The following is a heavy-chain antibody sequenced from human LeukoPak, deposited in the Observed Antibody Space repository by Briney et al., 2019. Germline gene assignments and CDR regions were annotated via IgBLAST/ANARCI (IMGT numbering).Heavy chain of an antibody. J-gene: IGHJ4*02. CDR1: GFTFSLYC. V-gene: IGHV3-74*01. Sequence: KPGGSLRLSCAASGFTFSLYCMHWVRQAPGKGPMWVSRICPDGTGISYADSVKARLTTSRDNAKNTVYLQMNGLREEDTAVYYCVRDFRSADYWGQGTLVTLSS. CDR3: VRDFRSADY. CDR2: ICPDGTGI.